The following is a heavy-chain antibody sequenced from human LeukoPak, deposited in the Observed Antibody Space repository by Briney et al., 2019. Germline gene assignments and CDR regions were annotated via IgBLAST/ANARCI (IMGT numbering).Heavy chain of an antibody. V-gene: IGHV5-51*01. CDR3: ARIYGPYYYYYYMDV. J-gene: IGHJ6*03. Sequence: PGESLKISCKGSGYSFTSYWIGWVRQMPGKGLEWVGIIYPGDSDTRYSPSFQGQVTISADKSISTAYLQWSSLKASDTAMYYCARIYGPYYYYYYMDVWGKGTTVTVSS. CDR2: IYPGDSDT. D-gene: IGHD3-16*01. CDR1: GYSFTSYW.